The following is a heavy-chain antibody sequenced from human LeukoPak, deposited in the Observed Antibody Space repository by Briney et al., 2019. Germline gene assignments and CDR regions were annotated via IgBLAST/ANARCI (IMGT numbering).Heavy chain of an antibody. CDR3: ARGLDDYIWGSYRYTRTIPSGY. Sequence: PSETLSLTCAVYGGSFSGYYWSWIRQPPGKGLEWIGEINHSGSTNYNPSLKSRVTISVDTSKNQFSLKLSSVTAADTAVYYCARGLDDYIWGSYRYTRTIPSGYWGQGTLVTVSS. CDR1: GGSFSGYY. D-gene: IGHD3-16*02. CDR2: INHSGST. V-gene: IGHV4-34*01. J-gene: IGHJ4*02.